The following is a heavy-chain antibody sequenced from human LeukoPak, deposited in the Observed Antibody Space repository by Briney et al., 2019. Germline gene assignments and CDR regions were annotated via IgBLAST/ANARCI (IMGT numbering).Heavy chain of an antibody. CDR2: IYYSGST. CDR1: GGSISSYY. D-gene: IGHD3-10*01. V-gene: IGHV4-59*01. J-gene: IGHJ3*02. CDR3: ATSTYYYGSGNYYSYAFDI. Sequence: SETLSLTCTVSGGSISSYYWSWIRQPPGKGLEWIGYIYYSGSTNYNPSLKSRVTISVDTSKNQFSLKLSSVTAADTALYYCATSTYYYGSGNYYSYAFDIWGQGTMVTVSS.